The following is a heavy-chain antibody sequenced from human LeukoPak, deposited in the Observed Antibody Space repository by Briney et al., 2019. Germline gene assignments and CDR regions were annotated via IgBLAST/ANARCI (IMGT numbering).Heavy chain of an antibody. CDR2: IYYSGST. Sequence: SETLSLTCTVSGGSIGSSSYYWGWIRQPPGKGLEWIGSIYYSGSTYYNPSLKSRVTISVDTSKNQFSLKLSFVTAADTAVYYCASLGIGDSSGRTFDYWGQGTLVTVSS. CDR1: GGSIGSSSYY. V-gene: IGHV4-39*07. D-gene: IGHD3-22*01. J-gene: IGHJ4*02. CDR3: ASLGIGDSSGRTFDY.